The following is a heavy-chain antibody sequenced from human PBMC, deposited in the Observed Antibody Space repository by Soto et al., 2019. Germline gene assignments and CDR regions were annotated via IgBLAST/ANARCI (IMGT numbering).Heavy chain of an antibody. J-gene: IGHJ4*02. CDR3: ARGKWFGELLSNFDY. CDR2: ISAYNGNT. V-gene: IGHV1-18*01. D-gene: IGHD3-10*01. Sequence: ASVKVSCKASGYTFTSYGISWVRQAPGQGLEWMGWISAYNGNTNYAQKLQGGVTMTTDTSTSTAYMELRSLRSDDTAVYYCARGKWFGELLSNFDYWGQGTLVTVSS. CDR1: GYTFTSYG.